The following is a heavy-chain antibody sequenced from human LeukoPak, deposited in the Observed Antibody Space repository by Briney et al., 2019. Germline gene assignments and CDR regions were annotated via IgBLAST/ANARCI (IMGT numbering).Heavy chain of an antibody. CDR3: ARADMAGTVDY. Sequence: GGSLRLSCAASGFTFSSYWMSWVRQAPGKGLEWVANINQDGNEKYYADSVKGRFTISRDNAKNSLFLQMNRLRAEDTAVYYCARADMAGTVDYWGQGTLVTVSS. CDR1: GFTFSSYW. D-gene: IGHD6-19*01. V-gene: IGHV3-7*04. J-gene: IGHJ4*02. CDR2: INQDGNEK.